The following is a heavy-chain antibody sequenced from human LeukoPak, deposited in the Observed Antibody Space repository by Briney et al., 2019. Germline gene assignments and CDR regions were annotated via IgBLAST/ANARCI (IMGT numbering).Heavy chain of an antibody. CDR2: IYPGDSDT. Sequence: GESLKISCKGSGYRFTNYWIGWVRQMPGKGLEWMGIIYPGDSDTRYSPSFQGQVTISADKSITTAYLQWNRLKASGTAMYYCARRRDLYPGSYYPFDYWGQGTLVTVSS. D-gene: IGHD1-26*01. V-gene: IGHV5-51*01. CDR1: GYRFTNYW. J-gene: IGHJ4*02. CDR3: ARRRDLYPGSYYPFDY.